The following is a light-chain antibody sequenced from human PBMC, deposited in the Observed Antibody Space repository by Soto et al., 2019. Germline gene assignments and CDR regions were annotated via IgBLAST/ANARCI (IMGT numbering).Light chain of an antibody. CDR1: QAISNA. CDR2: DAS. CDR3: QHFNSYPST. V-gene: IGKV1-13*02. Sequence: AIQLTQSPSSLSASVGDRVIITCRASQAISNALAWYQQRPGKAPKLLIFDASTLERGLPSRFSGSGSGTDFALTISSLQPEDFATYYCQHFNSYPSTFGQGTRLEIK. J-gene: IGKJ5*01.